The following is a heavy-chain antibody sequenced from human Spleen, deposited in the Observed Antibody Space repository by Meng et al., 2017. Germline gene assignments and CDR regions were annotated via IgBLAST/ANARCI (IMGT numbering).Heavy chain of an antibody. V-gene: IGHV3-7*01. J-gene: IGHJ6*02. CDR2: IKQDGSEK. CDR1: GFTFSSYW. D-gene: IGHD3-3*01. CDR3: ARVRGLEWLRPYYYYYGMDV. Sequence: GESLKISCAASGFTFSSYWMSWVRQAPGKGLEWVANIKQDGSEKYYVDSVKGRFTISRDNAKNSLYLQMNSLRAEDTAVCYCARVRGLEWLRPYYYYYGMDVWGQGTTVTVSS.